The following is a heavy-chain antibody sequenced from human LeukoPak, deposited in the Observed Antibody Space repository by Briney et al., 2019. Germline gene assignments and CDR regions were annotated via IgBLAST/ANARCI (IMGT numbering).Heavy chain of an antibody. Sequence: GASVKVSCEASGYKFTDDYMHWVRHAPGQGLEFMGWINPDSGFTNYAQKFKGRVTMTRDTSISTAYLEVRSLTSDDTAVYYCAPTAEAYTSWWKVWGQGTLVTVSS. CDR3: APTAEAYTSWWKV. V-gene: IGHV1-2*02. CDR1: GYKFTDDY. CDR2: INPDSGFT. J-gene: IGHJ4*02. D-gene: IGHD3-16*01.